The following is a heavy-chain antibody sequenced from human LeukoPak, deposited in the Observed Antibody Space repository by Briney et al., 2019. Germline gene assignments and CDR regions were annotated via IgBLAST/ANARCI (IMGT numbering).Heavy chain of an antibody. CDR3: TRTIVVVVAATPSWFDP. D-gene: IGHD2-15*01. CDR2: IRSKAYGGTI. Sequence: GGSLRLSCTASGFTFGDYAMSWFRQAPGKGLEWVGFIRSKAYGGTIEYAASVKGRFTISRDDSKSIAYLQMNSLKTEDTAVYYCTRTIVVVVAATPSWFDPWGQGTLVTVSS. V-gene: IGHV3-49*03. CDR1: GFTFGDYA. J-gene: IGHJ5*02.